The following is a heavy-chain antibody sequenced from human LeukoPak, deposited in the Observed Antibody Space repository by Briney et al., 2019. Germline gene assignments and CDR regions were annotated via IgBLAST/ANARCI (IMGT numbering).Heavy chain of an antibody. CDR3: ARPSVAGKDPKDSQH. CDR1: GYSFTSYW. Sequence: GESLKISCKGSGYSFTSYWIGWVRQMPGKGLEWMGIIYPGDSDTRYSPSFQGQVTISADKSISTAYLQWSSLKASDTAMYYCARPSVAGKDPKDSQHWGQGTLVTVSS. CDR2: IYPGDSDT. D-gene: IGHD6-19*01. V-gene: IGHV5-51*01. J-gene: IGHJ1*01.